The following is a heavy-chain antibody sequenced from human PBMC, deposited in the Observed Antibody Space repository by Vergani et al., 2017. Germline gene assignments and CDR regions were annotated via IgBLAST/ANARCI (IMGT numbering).Heavy chain of an antibody. CDR2: TSHSGGAK. CDR1: GLSFSSYA. V-gene: IGHV3-23*01. D-gene: IGHD1-7*01. CDR3: AKERGVYNWNYGNYNYYMEV. Sequence: EVDLLESGGGLVQPGGSLRLSCAASGLSFSSYAMTWLRQTPGKGLEWGSTTSHSGGAKYYAYSVKGRFTISRDNSKKTLYVQMNSLRGEDTAVYYCAKERGVYNWNYGNYNYYMEVWGRGTMVTVSS. J-gene: IGHJ6*03.